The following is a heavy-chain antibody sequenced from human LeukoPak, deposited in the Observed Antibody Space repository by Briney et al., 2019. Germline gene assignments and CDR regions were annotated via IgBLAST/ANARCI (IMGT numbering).Heavy chain of an antibody. J-gene: IGHJ6*03. CDR3: ARDPYSGSYGDSYYYYMDV. Sequence: PGGSLRLSCAASGFTFSSYSMNWVRRAPGKGLEWVSSITTSSTYTFYADSVKGRFTISRDNAKNSLYLQMNSLRAEDTAVYYCARDPYSGSYGDSYYYYMDVWGKGTTVTISS. D-gene: IGHD1-26*01. CDR2: ITTSSTYT. CDR1: GFTFSSYS. V-gene: IGHV3-21*01.